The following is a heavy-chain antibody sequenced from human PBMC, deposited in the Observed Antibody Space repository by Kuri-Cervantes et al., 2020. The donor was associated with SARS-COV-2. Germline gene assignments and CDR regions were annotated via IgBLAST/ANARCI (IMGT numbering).Heavy chain of an antibody. J-gene: IGHJ4*01. Sequence: GESLDICCKGSGYSFTSYWIGWVHPMPGKGLEWVGIIYPVDSDNRDRTFFQGQVTISADKSIRTAYLQWSSLKASDTAMYYCAKHSSGWYGIDYWGHGTLVTVSS. V-gene: IGHV5-51*07. CDR3: AKHSSGWYGIDY. CDR1: GYSFTSYW. D-gene: IGHD6-19*01. CDR2: IYPVDSDN.